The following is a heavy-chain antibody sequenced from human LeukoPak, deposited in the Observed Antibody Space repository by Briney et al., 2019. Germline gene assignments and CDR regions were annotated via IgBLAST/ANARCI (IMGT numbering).Heavy chain of an antibody. D-gene: IGHD1-26*01. V-gene: IGHV3-23*01. J-gene: IGHJ4*02. Sequence: GGSLRLSCAASGFTFSNFAIGWVRQAPGKGLEWVSAIRTGGDSTYYADSVKGRFTLSRDNSKNTLSLQMNSLRAEEPAVYYCVKDALWEAPHWGEGTLVTVSS. CDR2: IRTGGDST. CDR3: VKDALWEAPH. CDR1: GFTFSNFA.